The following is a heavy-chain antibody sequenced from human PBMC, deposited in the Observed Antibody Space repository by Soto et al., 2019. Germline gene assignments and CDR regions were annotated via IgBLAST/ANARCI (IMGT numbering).Heavy chain of an antibody. J-gene: IGHJ6*02. D-gene: IGHD1-26*01. CDR3: AKYYYSNYYYGMDV. CDR2: ISGSGGST. CDR1: GFTFSSHA. Sequence: HPGGSLRLSCAASGFTFSSHAMSWVRQAPGKGLEWVSAISGSGGSTYYADSVKGRFTISRDNSKNTLYLQMNSLRAEDTAVYYCAKYYYSNYYYGMDVWGQGTTATVSS. V-gene: IGHV3-23*01.